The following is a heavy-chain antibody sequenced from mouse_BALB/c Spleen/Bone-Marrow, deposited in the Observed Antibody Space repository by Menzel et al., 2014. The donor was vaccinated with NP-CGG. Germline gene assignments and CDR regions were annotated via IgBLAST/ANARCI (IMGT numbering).Heavy chain of an antibody. J-gene: IGHJ3*01. V-gene: IGHV1-67*01. CDR1: GYTFTDYA. Sequence: QVQLQQSGPELVRPGVSVKISCKGSGYTFTDYAMHWVKQSRAKSLEWIGVISTYSGNTNYNQKFKGKATMTVDKPSSTAYMELARLTSEDSAIYYCARGYYGSSYLFAYWGQGTLVTVSA. D-gene: IGHD1-1*01. CDR2: ISTYSGNT. CDR3: ARGYYGSSYLFAY.